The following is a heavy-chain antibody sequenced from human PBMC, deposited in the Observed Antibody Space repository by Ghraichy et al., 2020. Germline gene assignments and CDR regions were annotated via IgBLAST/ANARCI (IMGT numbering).Heavy chain of an antibody. V-gene: IGHV4-34*01. J-gene: IGHJ4*02. Sequence: SETLSLTCAVYGGSFSGYYWSWIRQPPGKGLEWIGEINHSGSTNYNPSLKSRVTISVDTSKNQFSLKLSSVTAADTAVYYCARRCITMVRGRDGKRTGGRSVYFDYWGQGTLVTVSS. CDR3: ARRCITMVRGRDGKRTGGRSVYFDY. CDR2: INHSGST. D-gene: IGHD3-10*01. CDR1: GGSFSGYY.